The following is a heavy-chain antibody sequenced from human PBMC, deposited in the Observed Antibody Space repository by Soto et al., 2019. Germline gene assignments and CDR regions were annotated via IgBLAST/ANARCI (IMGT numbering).Heavy chain of an antibody. V-gene: IGHV3-33*01. CDR3: AAWAEGATEVH. CDR2: IWYDASKQ. J-gene: IGHJ4*02. D-gene: IGHD2-15*01. CDR1: GFSFSVYG. Sequence: VGSLRLSCETSGFSFSVYGMHWVRQAPGKGLEWVAVIWYDASKQFYAASVEGRFTISRDNSKAVLYLQMNSLRAEDTAVYYCAAWAEGATEVHWGQGTLVTVSS.